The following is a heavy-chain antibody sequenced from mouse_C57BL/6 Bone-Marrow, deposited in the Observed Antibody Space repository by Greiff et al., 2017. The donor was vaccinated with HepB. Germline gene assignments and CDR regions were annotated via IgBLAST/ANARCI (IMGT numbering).Heavy chain of an antibody. CDR2: IYPSSGYT. J-gene: IGHJ3*01. D-gene: IGHD2-5*01. V-gene: IGHV1-4*01. Sequence: VKLMESGAELARPGASVKMSCKASGYTFTSYTMHWVKQRPGQGLEWIGYIYPSSGYTKYNQKFKDKATLTADKSSSTAYMQLSSLTSEDPAVYYCARSNPWFAYWGQGTLVTVSA. CDR1: GYTFTSYT. CDR3: ARSNPWFAY.